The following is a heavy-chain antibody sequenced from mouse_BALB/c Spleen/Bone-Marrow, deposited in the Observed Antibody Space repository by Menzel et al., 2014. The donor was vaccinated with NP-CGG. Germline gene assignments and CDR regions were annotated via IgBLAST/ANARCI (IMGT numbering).Heavy chain of an antibody. Sequence: IQLQQSGAELVKPGASVKLSCTASGFNVKDTYMQWVKQRPEQGLEWIGRIDPANGNTQYDPTFQGKATITTDTSSNTAYLQLSSLTSEGTAVYYCTREGHYYGSGALDYWGQGTSVTVSS. V-gene: IGHV14-3*02. CDR1: GFNVKDTY. J-gene: IGHJ4*01. CDR2: IDPANGNT. D-gene: IGHD1-2*01. CDR3: TREGHYYGSGALDY.